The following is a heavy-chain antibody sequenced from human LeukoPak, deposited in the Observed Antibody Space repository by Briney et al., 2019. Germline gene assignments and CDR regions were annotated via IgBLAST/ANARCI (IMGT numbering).Heavy chain of an antibody. CDR2: ISSSGSTT. CDR1: GFTFSSYE. CDR3: ARGEYFDY. V-gene: IGHV3-48*03. J-gene: IGHJ4*02. Sequence: PGGSLRLSCAASGFTFSSYEMNWVRQAPGKGLEWVSYISSSGSTTYYADSVKGRFTISRDNAKNTLYLQMNSLRAEDTAVYYCARGEYFDYWGQGTLVTVSS.